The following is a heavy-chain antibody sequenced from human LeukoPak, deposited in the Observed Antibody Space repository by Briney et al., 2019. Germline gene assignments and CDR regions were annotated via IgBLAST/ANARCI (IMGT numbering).Heavy chain of an antibody. D-gene: IGHD3-3*01. Sequence: PGGSLRLSCAASGFTFSSYWMHWVRQAPGKGLVWVSRINSDGSSTSYADSVKGRFTISSDNAKNTLYLQMNSLRAEDTAVYYCARHHFYDFWSGYYQGYFDYWGQGTLVTVSS. CDR1: GFTFSSYW. V-gene: IGHV3-74*01. CDR3: ARHHFYDFWSGYYQGYFDY. CDR2: INSDGSST. J-gene: IGHJ4*02.